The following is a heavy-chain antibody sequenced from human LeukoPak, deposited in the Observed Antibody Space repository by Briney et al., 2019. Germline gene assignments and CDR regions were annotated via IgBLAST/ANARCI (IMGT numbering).Heavy chain of an antibody. CDR2: ISYDGSNK. CDR3: ASLSPSDAFDI. CDR1: GFTFSSYA. Sequence: PGRSLRLSCAASGFTFSSYAMHWVRQAPGKGLEWVAVISYDGSNKYYADSVKGRFTISRDNSKNTLYLQMNSLRAEDTAVYYCASLSPSDAFDIWGQGTMVTVSS. V-gene: IGHV3-30-3*01. J-gene: IGHJ3*02.